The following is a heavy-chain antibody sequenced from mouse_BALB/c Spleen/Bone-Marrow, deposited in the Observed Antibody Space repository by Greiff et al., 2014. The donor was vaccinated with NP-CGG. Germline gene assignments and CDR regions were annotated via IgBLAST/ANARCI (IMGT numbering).Heavy chain of an antibody. CDR2: ISSGSSTI. CDR3: ARGGNCAWFAY. CDR1: GFTFSSLG. Sequence: VQLQQSGGGLVQPGGSRKLSCAASGFTFSSLGMHWVRQAPEKGLEWVAYISSGSSTIYCADTVKGRFTISRDNPKNTLFLQMTSLRSEDTAMYYCARGGNCAWFAYWGQGTLVTVSA. D-gene: IGHD2-1*01. J-gene: IGHJ3*01. V-gene: IGHV5-17*02.